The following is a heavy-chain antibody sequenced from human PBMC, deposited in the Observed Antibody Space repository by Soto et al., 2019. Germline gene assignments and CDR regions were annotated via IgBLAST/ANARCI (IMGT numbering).Heavy chain of an antibody. CDR2: IIPIPDIT. V-gene: IGHV1-69*08. Sequence: QVQLVQSGAEVKKPGSSVKVSCKAPGGTFSTYIISWVRQAPGQGLEWMGRIIPIPDITDNAKKFQGRVTFSADKSTSTAYMELRSLRSEDSAVYYCARDRITTRGDAFDLWGQGTMVTVSS. CDR1: GGTFSTYI. D-gene: IGHD3-3*01. CDR3: ARDRITTRGDAFDL. J-gene: IGHJ3*01.